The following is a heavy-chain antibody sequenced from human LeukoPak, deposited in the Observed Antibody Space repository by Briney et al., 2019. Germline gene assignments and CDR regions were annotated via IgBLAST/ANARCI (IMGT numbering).Heavy chain of an antibody. D-gene: IGHD2-2*01. CDR3: ARSIFVVVSAARARRISYYMDV. CDR2: ISSSGSTI. CDR1: GFTFSDYY. J-gene: IGHJ6*03. V-gene: IGHV3-11*04. Sequence: GGSLRLSCAASGFTFSDYYMSWIRQAPGKGREWVSYISSSGSTIYYADPVKGRFTISRDNAKNPLYLQMNSLGAEDTAVYYCARSIFVVVSAARARRISYYMDVWGKGTTVTVSS.